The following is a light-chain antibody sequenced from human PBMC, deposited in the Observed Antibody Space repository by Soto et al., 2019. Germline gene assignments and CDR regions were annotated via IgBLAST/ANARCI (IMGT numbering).Light chain of an antibody. CDR1: SSDVGDYNY. J-gene: IGLJ3*02. CDR3: CSYAGSYTWV. CDR2: DVS. V-gene: IGLV2-11*01. Sequence: QSALTQPRSVSGSPGQSVTISCTGTSSDVGDYNYVSWYQQHPGKAPKIMIYDVSKRPSGVPDRFSGSKSGNTASLTISGLQAEDEADYYCCSYAGSYTWVFGGGTKPTVL.